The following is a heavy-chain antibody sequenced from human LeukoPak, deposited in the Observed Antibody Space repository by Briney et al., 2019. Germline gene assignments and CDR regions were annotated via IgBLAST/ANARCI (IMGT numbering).Heavy chain of an antibody. V-gene: IGHV4-39*07. J-gene: IGHJ3*02. Sequence: PSETLSLTCTVSGGSISTSSYYWGWVRQPPGKGLEWIGEINHSGSTNYNPSLKSRVTISVDTSKNQFSLKLSSVTAADTAVYYCARGRRYYGSGSYYKRCIAFDIWGQGTMVTVSS. CDR3: ARGRRYYGSGSYYKRCIAFDI. CDR2: INHSGST. CDR1: GGSISTSSYY. D-gene: IGHD3-10*01.